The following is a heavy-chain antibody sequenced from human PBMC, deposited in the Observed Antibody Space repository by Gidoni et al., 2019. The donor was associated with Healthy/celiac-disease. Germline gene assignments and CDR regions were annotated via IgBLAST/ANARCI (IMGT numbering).Heavy chain of an antibody. J-gene: IGHJ4*02. CDR3: AKDSTYYYDSSGYWDY. Sequence: EVQLVESGGGLVQPGRSLRLSCAASGFTFADYAMHWVRQAPGKGLGWVSGISWNSGSIGYADSVKGRFTISRDNAKNSLYLQMNSLRAEDTALYYCAKDSTYYYDSSGYWDYWGQGTLVTVSS. V-gene: IGHV3-9*01. D-gene: IGHD3-22*01. CDR2: ISWNSGSI. CDR1: GFTFADYA.